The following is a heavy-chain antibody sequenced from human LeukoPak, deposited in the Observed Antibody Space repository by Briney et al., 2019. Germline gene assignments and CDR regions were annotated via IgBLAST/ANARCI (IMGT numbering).Heavy chain of an antibody. CDR1: GYTFTDYH. V-gene: IGHV1-2*02. D-gene: IGHD5-18*01. Sequence: ASVKVSCKASGYTFTDYHIHWVRQAPGQGLEWMRWVNSDRGGTNYAQKFQGRVTMTRDTSITIAYMELSSLRSDDAAIYYCARDSTAMTGLNMDVWGQGTTVTVSS. CDR2: VNSDRGGT. CDR3: ARDSTAMTGLNMDV. J-gene: IGHJ6*02.